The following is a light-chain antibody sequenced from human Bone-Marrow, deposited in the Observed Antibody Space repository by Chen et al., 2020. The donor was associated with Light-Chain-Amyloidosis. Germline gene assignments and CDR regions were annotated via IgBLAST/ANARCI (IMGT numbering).Light chain of an antibody. CDR3: QQYGTSPLT. CDR2: GSS. J-gene: IGKJ4*01. CDR1: QTISSNY. V-gene: IGKV3-20*01. Sequence: EIVLTQSPGTLSLSPGEGANLSCRASQTISSNYLTCYQQKFGQAPRLLIYGSSSRATGIPDRFTGSGSGTDFTRTINRLEPEDFAMYYCQQYGTSPLTFGGVTKVEIK.